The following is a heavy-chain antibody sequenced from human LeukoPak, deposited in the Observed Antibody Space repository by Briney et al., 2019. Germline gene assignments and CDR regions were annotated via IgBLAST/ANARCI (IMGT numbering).Heavy chain of an antibody. CDR3: AKDSGPMFVEMATMFFDS. CDR1: GFTVDDYA. Sequence: GGSLRLSCAASGFTVDDYAMHWVRQAPGKGLEWVSLITGDGGSTYYADSVKGRFTISNDNSKNFLFLKMNMLTTENTALYYFAKDSGPMFVEMATMFFDSTGEGTLVTVSS. D-gene: IGHD5-24*01. V-gene: IGHV3-43*02. J-gene: IGHJ4*02. CDR2: ITGDGGST.